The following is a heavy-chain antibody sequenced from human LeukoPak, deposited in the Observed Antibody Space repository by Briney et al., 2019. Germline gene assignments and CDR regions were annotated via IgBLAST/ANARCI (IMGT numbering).Heavy chain of an antibody. J-gene: IGHJ4*02. D-gene: IGHD3-22*01. V-gene: IGHV4-59*01. Sequence: SETLSLTCTVSGGSISSYYWSWIRQPPEKGLEWIGYIYYSGSTNYNPSLKSRVTISVDTSKNQFSLKLSSVTAADTAVYYCARGGIGYYDSSGYYGYWGQGTLVTVSS. CDR1: GGSISSYY. CDR3: ARGGIGYYDSSGYYGY. CDR2: IYYSGST.